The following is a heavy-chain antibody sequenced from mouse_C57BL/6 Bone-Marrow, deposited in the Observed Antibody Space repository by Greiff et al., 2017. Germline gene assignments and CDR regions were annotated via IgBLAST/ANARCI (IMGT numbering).Heavy chain of an antibody. J-gene: IGHJ1*03. V-gene: IGHV7-1*01. D-gene: IGHD4-1*01. CDR2: SRNKANDYTT. CDR3: ARDNWDWYFDV. Sequence: DVMLVESGGGLVQSGRSLRLSCATSGFTFSDFYMEWVRQAPGKGLEWIAASRNKANDYTTEYSASVKGRFVVSRDTSQSILYLQMNALRAEDTAIYYCARDNWDWYFDVWGTGTPVTVSS. CDR1: GFTFSDFY.